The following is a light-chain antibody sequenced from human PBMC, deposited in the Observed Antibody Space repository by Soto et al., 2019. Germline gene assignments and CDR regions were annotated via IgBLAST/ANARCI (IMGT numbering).Light chain of an antibody. CDR2: GAS. CDR3: QQYNNWPPGT. CDR1: QSVSSN. J-gene: IGKJ4*01. V-gene: IGKV3-15*01. Sequence: EIVMTQSPATLSVSPGERATLSCRASQSVSSNLAWYQQKPGQAPRLLIYGASTRATGIPARFSGSGSGTEFTLTIRSLQSEDFAVYSCQQYNNWPPGTFGGGTKVEIK.